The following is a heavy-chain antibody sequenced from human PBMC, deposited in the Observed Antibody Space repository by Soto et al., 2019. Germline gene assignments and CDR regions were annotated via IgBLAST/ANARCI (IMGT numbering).Heavy chain of an antibody. V-gene: IGHV1-3*05. D-gene: IGHD6-19*01. Sequence: QVQLVQSGAEEKKPGASVKVSCKASGYTFTGYAMHWVRQARGQRREWMGWINAGNGNKKNSQKLQGRATITRDTSASTAYMELSSLRSEDTAVYYCARAVAVPADFDYWGQGTLVTVSS. CDR3: ARAVAVPADFDY. J-gene: IGHJ4*02. CDR2: INAGNGNK. CDR1: GYTFTGYA.